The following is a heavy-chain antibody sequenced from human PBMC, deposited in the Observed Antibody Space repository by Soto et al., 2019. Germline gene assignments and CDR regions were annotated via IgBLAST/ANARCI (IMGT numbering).Heavy chain of an antibody. V-gene: IGHV1-18*01. CDR1: CYTFSTYG. D-gene: IGHD2-2*02. Sequence: GXSDKVSCKASCYTFSTYGITWGRQAPVQGLDWMGWINPLKGDTKSAANFQDRVTMTTDTSTRTAYMELRSLRSDDTAVYYCARVKVPAAILGAFDLWGQGTLVTV. J-gene: IGHJ3*01. CDR3: ARVKVPAAILGAFDL. CDR2: INPLKGDT.